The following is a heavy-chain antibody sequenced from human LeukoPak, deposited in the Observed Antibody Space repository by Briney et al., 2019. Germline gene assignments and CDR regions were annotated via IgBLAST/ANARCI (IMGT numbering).Heavy chain of an antibody. J-gene: IGHJ4*02. Sequence: SETLSLTCTVSGGSISSSSYYWGWIRQPPGKGLEWIGSIYYSGSTYYNPSLKSRVTISVDTSKNQFSLKLSSVTAADTAVYYCARATTVTTWDYWGQGTLVTVSS. D-gene: IGHD4-17*01. CDR3: ARATTVTTWDY. V-gene: IGHV4-39*07. CDR2: IYYSGST. CDR1: GGSISSSSYY.